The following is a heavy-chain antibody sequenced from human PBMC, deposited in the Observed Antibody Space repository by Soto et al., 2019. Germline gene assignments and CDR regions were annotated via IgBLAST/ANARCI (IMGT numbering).Heavy chain of an antibody. V-gene: IGHV1-2*04. CDR3: ARGLPQYSSSSGQGFDY. CDR1: GYTFTGYY. J-gene: IGHJ4*02. Sequence: QVQLVQSGAEVKKPGASVKVSCKASGYTFTGYYMHWVRQAPGQGLEWMGWINPNSGGTNYAQKFQGWVTMTRDTSISTAYMELSRLRSDDTAVYYCARGLPQYSSSSGQGFDYWGQGTLVTVSS. CDR2: INPNSGGT. D-gene: IGHD6-6*01.